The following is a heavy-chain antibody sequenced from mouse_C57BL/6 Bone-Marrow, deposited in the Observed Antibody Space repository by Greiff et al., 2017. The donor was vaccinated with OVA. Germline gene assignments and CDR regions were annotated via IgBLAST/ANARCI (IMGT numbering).Heavy chain of an antibody. D-gene: IGHD5-5*01. J-gene: IGHJ2*01. CDR2: IDPENGDT. V-gene: IGHV14-4*01. CDR3: TTYRY. CDR1: GFNIKDDY. Sequence: VQLQQSGAELVRPGASVKLSCTASGFNIKDDYMHWVKERPEQGLEWIGWIDPENGDTEYASKFQGKATITADTSSKTVSLQLRSLTSEDTAVYYGTTYRYWGQGTTLTVSS.